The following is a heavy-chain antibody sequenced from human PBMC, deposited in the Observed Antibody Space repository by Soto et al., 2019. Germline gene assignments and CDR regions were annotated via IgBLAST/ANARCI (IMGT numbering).Heavy chain of an antibody. J-gene: IGHJ5*02. Sequence: SETLSLTCSVSGDSISSRVYYWGWIRQPPGKGLEWIGNFYYFGSTYYNPSLKSRVTISVDTSNNQLSLRLRSVTAADTAVYYCATSTMTSNWFDPWGQGTLVTVSS. V-gene: IGHV4-39*01. CDR3: ATSTMTSNWFDP. CDR2: FYYFGST. D-gene: IGHD3-3*01. CDR1: GDSISSRVYY.